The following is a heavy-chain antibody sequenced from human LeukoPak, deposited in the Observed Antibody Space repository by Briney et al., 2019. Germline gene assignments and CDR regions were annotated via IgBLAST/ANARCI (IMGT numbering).Heavy chain of an antibody. CDR1: GYTFTSYY. CDR3: ARTTEGGYTYDYFYYYYMDV. Sequence: ASVKVSCKASGYTFTSYYIHWVRQAPGQGLEWMGIINPSAGNTNYARKFQGRVTVTRDTSTSTVYMELSRLRSEDTAMYYCARTTEGGYTYDYFYYYYMDVWGKGTTVTISS. D-gene: IGHD5-18*01. J-gene: IGHJ6*03. CDR2: INPSAGNT. V-gene: IGHV1-46*01.